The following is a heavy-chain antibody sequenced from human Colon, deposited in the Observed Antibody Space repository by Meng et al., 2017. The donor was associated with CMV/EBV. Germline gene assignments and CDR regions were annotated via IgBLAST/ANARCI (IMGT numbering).Heavy chain of an antibody. CDR1: GLTFSRWW. D-gene: IGHD5-12*01. J-gene: IGHJ4*02. CDR3: VGGGSGYMDY. Sequence: LSCAASGLTFSRWWVRWVRHAPGKGLVWVSRIKADDRSTTYADSVKGRFTISRDNAKNTLYLQMNSLRVEDTAVYYCVGGGSGYMDYWGQGTLVTVSS. CDR2: IKADDRST. V-gene: IGHV3-74*03.